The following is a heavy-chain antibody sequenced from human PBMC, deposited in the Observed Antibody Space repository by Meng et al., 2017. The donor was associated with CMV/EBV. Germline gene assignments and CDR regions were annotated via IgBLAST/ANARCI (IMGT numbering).Heavy chain of an antibody. CDR3: ARAYSSSSNCFDP. D-gene: IGHD6-13*01. J-gene: IGHJ5*02. CDR2: ISYDGTYK. V-gene: IGHV3-30-3*01. CDR1: GFTLNSYT. Sequence: GESLKISCAASGFTLNSYTVHWVRQAPGKGLEWMAVISYDGTYKYYGDSVKGRFTVSRDNSKRSLYLQMNSLRPEDTAVYYCARAYSSSSNCFDPWGQGTLVTVSS.